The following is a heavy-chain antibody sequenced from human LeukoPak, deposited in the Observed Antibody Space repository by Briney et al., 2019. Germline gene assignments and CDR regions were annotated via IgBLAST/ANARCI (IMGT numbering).Heavy chain of an antibody. CDR2: INWSGGST. CDR3: ARAPITSPFYFDY. V-gene: IGHV3-20*04. J-gene: IGHJ4*02. D-gene: IGHD2-2*01. CDR1: GFAFDEHG. Sequence: GGSLRLSCTASGFAFDEHGMSWVRQVPGKGLEWVSGINWSGGSTGYADPLRGRFTISRDNAKNSLYLQMDSLRAEDTALYYCARAPITSPFYFDYWGQGILVTVSS.